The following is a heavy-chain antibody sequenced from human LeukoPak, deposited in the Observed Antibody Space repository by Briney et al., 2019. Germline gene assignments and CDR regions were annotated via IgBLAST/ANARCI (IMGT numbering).Heavy chain of an antibody. V-gene: IGHV3-21*01. CDR2: ISSSSSSI. CDR3: ACGGTYLPY. Sequence: GGSLRLSCAASGLTFSIYSMNWVRQAPGKALEWVSSISSSSSSIYYADSVKGRFTISRDNAKNSLYLQMNSLRAEDTAVYYCACGGTYLPYWGQGTLVTVSS. J-gene: IGHJ4*02. D-gene: IGHD1-26*01. CDR1: GLTFSIYS.